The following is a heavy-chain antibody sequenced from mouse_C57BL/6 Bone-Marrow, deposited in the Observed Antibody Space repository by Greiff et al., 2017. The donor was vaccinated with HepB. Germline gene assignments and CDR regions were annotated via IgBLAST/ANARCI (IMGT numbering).Heavy chain of an antibody. V-gene: IGHV5-17*01. CDR2: ISSGSSTI. CDR1: GFTFSDYG. Sequence: EVNVVESGGGLVKPGGSLKLSCAASGFTFSDYGMHWVRQAPEKGLEWVAYISSGSSTIYYADTVKGRFTISRDNAKNTLFLQLTSLRSEDTAMYYCARPNYYGSIPYYAMDYWGQGTSVTVSS. D-gene: IGHD1-1*01. CDR3: ARPNYYGSIPYYAMDY. J-gene: IGHJ4*01.